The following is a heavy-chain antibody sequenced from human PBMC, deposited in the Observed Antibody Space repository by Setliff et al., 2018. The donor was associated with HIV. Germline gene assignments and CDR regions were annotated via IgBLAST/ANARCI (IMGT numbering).Heavy chain of an antibody. Sequence: SETLSLTCTVSGGSISSYYWSWIRQPPGKGLEWIGYIYTSGSVNYNPSLNSRVTISVETSKNQFSLKVNSVTAADTAVYYCARSPRIGVAGEFEYWGQGTLVTVSS. J-gene: IGHJ4*02. D-gene: IGHD6-19*01. CDR1: GGSISSYY. CDR2: IYTSGSV. CDR3: ARSPRIGVAGEFEY. V-gene: IGHV4-4*09.